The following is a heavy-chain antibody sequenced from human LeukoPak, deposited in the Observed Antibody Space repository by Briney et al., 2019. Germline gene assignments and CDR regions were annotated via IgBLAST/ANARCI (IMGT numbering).Heavy chain of an antibody. V-gene: IGHV3-21*01. CDR1: GFTFSSYS. Sequence: GGSLRLSCAASGFTFSSYSMNWVRQAPGKGLEWVSSISFSSSYIYYADSVKGRFTISRDNAKNSLCLQMDSLRDEDTAVYYCAREGLRDYLDYWGQGTLVTVSS. J-gene: IGHJ4*02. CDR2: ISFSSSYI. CDR3: AREGLRDYLDY.